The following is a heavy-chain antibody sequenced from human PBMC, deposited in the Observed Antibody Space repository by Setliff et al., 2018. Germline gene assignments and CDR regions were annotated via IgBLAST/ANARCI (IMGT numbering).Heavy chain of an antibody. CDR2: ISGYNGNT. D-gene: IGHD2-8*01. V-gene: IGHV1-18*01. CDR3: ATPLILHFDY. J-gene: IGHJ4*02. CDR1: GYTFTNFG. Sequence: ASVKVSCKTSGYTFTNFGISWVRQAPGQGLEWMGWISGYNGNTNYAEKFQGRVTITADTSTDTAYMELSSLRSEDTAVYYCATPLILHFDYWGQGTLVTVSS.